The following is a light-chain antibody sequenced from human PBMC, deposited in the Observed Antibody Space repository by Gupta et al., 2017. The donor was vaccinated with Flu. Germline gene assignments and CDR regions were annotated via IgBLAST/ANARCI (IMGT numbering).Light chain of an antibody. Sequence: DIVMTQSPPSLSVTPGEPASISCRSSQSLVFSNGYNYLDWYLQKPGQSPQLLISLGSNRASGVPDRFSGSGSGTDFTLKISRVEAEDVGVYYCMQALQTPRTFGQGTKVEIK. CDR3: MQALQTPRT. J-gene: IGKJ1*01. V-gene: IGKV2-28*01. CDR1: QSLVFSNGYNY. CDR2: LGS.